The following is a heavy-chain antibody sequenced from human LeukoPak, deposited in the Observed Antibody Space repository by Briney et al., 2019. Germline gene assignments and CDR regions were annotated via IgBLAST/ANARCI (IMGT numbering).Heavy chain of an antibody. CDR3: AGGVYYYYYMDV. CDR1: GYTFTSYY. Sequence: ASVKVSCKASGYTFTSYYMHWVRQAPGQGLEWMGIINPSGGSTSYAQKFQGRVTITADKSTSTAYMELSSLRSEDTAVYYCAGGVYYYYYMDVWGKGTTVTVSS. J-gene: IGHJ6*03. V-gene: IGHV1-46*01. CDR2: INPSGGST.